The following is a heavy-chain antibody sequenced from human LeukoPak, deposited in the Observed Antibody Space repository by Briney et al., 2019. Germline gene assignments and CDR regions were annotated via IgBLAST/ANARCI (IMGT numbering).Heavy chain of an antibody. CDR3: AKELTPTSIAVAGTGFDY. CDR1: GFTFDDYA. Sequence: GRSLRLSCAASGFTFDDYAMHWVRQAPGKGLEWVSGISWNSGSIGYADSVKGRFTISRDNAKNSLYLQMNSLRAEDTALYYCAKELTPTSIAVAGTGFDYWAREPWSPSPQ. V-gene: IGHV3-9*01. CDR2: ISWNSGSI. D-gene: IGHD6-19*01. J-gene: IGHJ4*02.